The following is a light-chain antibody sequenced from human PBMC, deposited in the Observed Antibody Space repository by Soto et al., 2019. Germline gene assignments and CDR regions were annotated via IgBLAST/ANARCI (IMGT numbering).Light chain of an antibody. CDR1: QTGSNSY. Sequence: IVLTQSPGTLSLSPGERATLSCRASQTGSNSYLAWYQQKPGQAHSLLIFDASKRATGIPARFSGSGSGTDFTLTITSLEPEDFAVYYCQQRAIWRGVTFGPGTKVDIK. CDR2: DAS. CDR3: QQRAIWRGVT. V-gene: IGKV3D-20*02. J-gene: IGKJ3*01.